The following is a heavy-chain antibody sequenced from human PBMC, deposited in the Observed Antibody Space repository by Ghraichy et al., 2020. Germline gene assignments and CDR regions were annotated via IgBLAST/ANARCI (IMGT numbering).Heavy chain of an antibody. CDR1: GGSISSSSHY. CDR3: ARHYSSGWCDY. J-gene: IGHJ4*02. D-gene: IGHD6-19*01. V-gene: IGHV4-39*01. CDR2: IYYSGST. Sequence: SETLSLTCTVSGGSISSSSHYWGWIRQPPGRGLEWIGSIYYSGSTYYNPSLKSRVTISVDTSKNQFSLKLSSVTAADTAVYYCARHYSSGWCDYWGQGTLVTVSS.